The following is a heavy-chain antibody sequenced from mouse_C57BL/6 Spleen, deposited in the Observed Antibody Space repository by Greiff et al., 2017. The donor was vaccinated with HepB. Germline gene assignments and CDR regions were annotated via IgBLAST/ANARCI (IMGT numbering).Heavy chain of an antibody. CDR2: IHPIRGST. Sequence: VQLLQPGAELVKPGASVKLSCQASGFTFASYWMHWVTQRPGQGLVWIGMIHPIRGSTNYTDKFKSKATLTVDKATSSAYMQLSSLTSEDSAVYYGARVRSTMVTQAWVAYWGQGTLVTGSA. V-gene: IGHV1-64*01. J-gene: IGHJ3*01. CDR1: GFTFASYW. CDR3: ARVRSTMVTQAWVAY. D-gene: IGHD2-13*01.